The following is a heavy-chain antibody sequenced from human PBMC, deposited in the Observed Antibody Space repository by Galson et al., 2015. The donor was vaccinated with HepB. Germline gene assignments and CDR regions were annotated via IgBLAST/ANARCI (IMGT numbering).Heavy chain of an antibody. CDR3: ARKTTPGYYYGMDV. V-gene: IGHV1-69*13. CDR2: IIPIFGTA. CDR1: GGTFSSYA. Sequence: SVKVSCKASGGTFSSYAISWVRQGPGQGLEWMGGIIPIFGTANYAQKFQGRVTITADESTSTAYMELSSLRSEDTAVYYCARKTTPGYYYGMDVWGQGTTVTVSS. D-gene: IGHD1-7*01. J-gene: IGHJ6*02.